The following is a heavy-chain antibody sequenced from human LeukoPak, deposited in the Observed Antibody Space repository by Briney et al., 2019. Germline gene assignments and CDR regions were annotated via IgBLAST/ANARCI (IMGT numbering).Heavy chain of an antibody. CDR3: ARSRGYCGGGSCYFDY. Sequence: ASVKVSCKASSYTFTSYAISWVRQAPGQGLEWMGWISAYNGNTNYAQELQGRLTMTTDTSTSTAYMELRSLISDDAAVYYCARSRGYCGGGSCYFDYWGQGTLVTVSS. CDR2: ISAYNGNT. D-gene: IGHD2-15*01. V-gene: IGHV1-18*01. CDR1: SYTFTSYA. J-gene: IGHJ4*02.